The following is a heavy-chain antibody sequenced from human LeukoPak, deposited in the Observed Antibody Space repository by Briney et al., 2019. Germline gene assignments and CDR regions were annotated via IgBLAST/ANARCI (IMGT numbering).Heavy chain of an antibody. CDR1: GGSFSTYS. CDR3: ARHVDMTTVNYYYLDV. D-gene: IGHD4-11*01. Sequence: KSSETLSLTCAVYGGSFSTYSWSWIRQPPEKGLEWIGDINYSGNTNYNPSFKSRVIVSIDTSKDQFSLQLNSVTAGDTAVYYCARHVDMTTVNYYYLDVWGKGTTVTVSS. J-gene: IGHJ6*03. V-gene: IGHV4-34*01. CDR2: INYSGNT.